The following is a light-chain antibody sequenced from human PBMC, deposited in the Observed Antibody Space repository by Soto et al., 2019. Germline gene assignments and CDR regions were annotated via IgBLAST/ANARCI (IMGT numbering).Light chain of an antibody. J-gene: IGLJ2*01. V-gene: IGLV9-49*03. CDR1: NGYTNYK. CDR3: GTEHGTGKV. CDR2: VGTGEIVG. Sequence: QSVLTQPPSASASLGASVTLTCTLNNGYTNYKVDWYQQRPGKGPRFVMRVGTGEIVGSKGDGIPDRFSVLGSGLNRNLTIKNIQEEDESDYHCGTEHGTGKVFGGGTKLTVL.